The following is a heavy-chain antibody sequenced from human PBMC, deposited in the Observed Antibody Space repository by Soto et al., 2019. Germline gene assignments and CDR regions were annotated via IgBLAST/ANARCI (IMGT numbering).Heavy chain of an antibody. J-gene: IGHJ6*02. CDR2: INPKSGGT. CDR1: GYSFTDYH. CDR3: ARGDSTDCSNGVCSFFYNHDMDV. Sequence: QVQLVQSGAEVKKPGASVKVSCKASGYSFTDYHIHWVRQAPGQGLEWLGRINPKSGGTSTAQKVQGWVTSTTDTSISTASMELTRLTSDDTAIYYCARGDSTDCSNGVCSFFYNHDMDVWGQGTTVTVSS. D-gene: IGHD2-8*01. V-gene: IGHV1-2*01.